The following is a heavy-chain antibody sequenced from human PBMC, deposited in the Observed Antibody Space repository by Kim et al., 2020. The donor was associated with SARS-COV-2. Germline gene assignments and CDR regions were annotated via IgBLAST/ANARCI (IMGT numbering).Heavy chain of an antibody. J-gene: IGHJ6*02. CDR3: AKDQYYYDSSGSYYYYGMDV. V-gene: IGHV3-9*01. D-gene: IGHD3-22*01. Sequence: GGSLRLSCAASGFTFDDYAMHWVRQAPGKGLEWVSGISWNSGSIGYADSVKGRFTISRDNAKNSLYLQMNSLRAEDTALYYCAKDQYYYDSSGSYYYYGMDVWGQGTTVTVSS. CDR2: ISWNSGSI. CDR1: GFTFDDYA.